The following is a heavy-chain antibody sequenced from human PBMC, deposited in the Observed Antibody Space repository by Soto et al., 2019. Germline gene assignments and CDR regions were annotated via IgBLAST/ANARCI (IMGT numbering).Heavy chain of an antibody. Sequence: EVQLGESGGGLVQPGGSLNLSCAASGFTFSGSAMPWVRQASGKGLEWVGRIRSKANSYATAYAASVKGRFTISRDDSKNTAYLQMNSLKTEDTAVYYCTRHEHYYYGMDVWVQGTTVTVSS. CDR3: TRHEHYYYGMDV. J-gene: IGHJ6*02. CDR1: GFTFSGSA. V-gene: IGHV3-73*02. CDR2: IRSKANSYAT.